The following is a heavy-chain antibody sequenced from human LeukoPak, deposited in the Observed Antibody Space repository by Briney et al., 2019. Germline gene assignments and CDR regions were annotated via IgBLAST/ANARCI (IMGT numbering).Heavy chain of an antibody. CDR1: GGSISSGGYY. V-gene: IGHV4-30-2*01. J-gene: IGHJ6*02. CDR2: IYHSGST. CDR3: ARRLYGDYPSYHYEMDV. Sequence: PSQTLSLTCTVSGGSISSGGYYWSWIRQPPGKGLEWIGYIYHSGSTYYNPSLKSRVTISVDRSKNQFSLKLSSVTAADTAVYYCARRLYGDYPSYHYEMDVWGQGTTVTVS. D-gene: IGHD4-17*01.